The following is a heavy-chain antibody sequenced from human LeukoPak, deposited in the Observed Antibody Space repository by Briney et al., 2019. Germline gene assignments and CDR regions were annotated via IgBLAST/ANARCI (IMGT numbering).Heavy chain of an antibody. Sequence: PGGSLRLSCAASGFTFSNYGMDWIRQAPGKGLEWVAFIWFDGSKKYYAESVKGRFTISRDNSKNTLYLQMNSLKPDDTAVYYCAKDQGIVVATPLDYWGQGTLVTVSS. D-gene: IGHD3-22*01. CDR2: IWFDGSKK. J-gene: IGHJ4*02. CDR3: AKDQGIVVATPLDY. V-gene: IGHV3-30*02. CDR1: GFTFSNYG.